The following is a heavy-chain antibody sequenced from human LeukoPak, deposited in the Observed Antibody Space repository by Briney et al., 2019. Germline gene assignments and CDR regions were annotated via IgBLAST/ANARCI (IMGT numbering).Heavy chain of an antibody. Sequence: SETLSLTCAVYGGSFSGYYWSWILQPPGKGLEWIGEINHSGSTNYNPSLKSRVTISVDTSKNQFSLKLSSVTAADTAVYYCARSGGYAFDYWGQGTLVTVSS. CDR2: INHSGST. V-gene: IGHV4-34*01. CDR3: ARSGGYAFDY. D-gene: IGHD5-12*01. J-gene: IGHJ4*02. CDR1: GGSFSGYY.